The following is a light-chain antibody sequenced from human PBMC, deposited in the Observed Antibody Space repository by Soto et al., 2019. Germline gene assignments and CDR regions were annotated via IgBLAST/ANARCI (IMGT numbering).Light chain of an antibody. V-gene: IGKV3D-15*01. CDR1: QSVSRM. J-gene: IGKJ5*01. CDR3: QHYGGTPIT. CDR2: GAS. Sequence: EIVMTQSPASLSPSPGERATLSCRASQSVSRMLAWYQYRPGQSPRLLMSGASMRASGVQVGFSGSGSGTSFTLTISRLEPEDFAIYYCQHYGGTPITFGLGTRLEI.